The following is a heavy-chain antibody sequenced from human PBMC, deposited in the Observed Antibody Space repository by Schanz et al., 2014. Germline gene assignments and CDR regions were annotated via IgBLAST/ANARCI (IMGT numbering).Heavy chain of an antibody. V-gene: IGHV7-4-1*02. D-gene: IGHD2-15*01. Sequence: QVQLVQSGSELKKPGASVKVSCKASGYTFTSFAMNWVRQAPGQGLEWMGWINTNNGDPTYAQGFTGRFVFSLDTSVXXXXLQISSLKAEDTXXXXXXRGGVVVVTAALNWFDPWGQGTLVTVSS. CDR1: GYTFTSFA. CDR2: INTNNGDP. J-gene: IGHJ5*02. CDR3: XRGGVVVVTAALNWFDP.